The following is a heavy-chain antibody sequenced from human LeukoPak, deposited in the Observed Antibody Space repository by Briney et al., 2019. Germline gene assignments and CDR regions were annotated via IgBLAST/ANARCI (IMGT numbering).Heavy chain of an antibody. CDR1: AFSLNAYN. CDR3: AKDHGSGSLPGY. J-gene: IGHJ4*02. D-gene: IGHD3-10*01. CDR2: ISGSGGST. V-gene: IGHV3-23*01. Sequence: PGGSLRLSCAASAFSLNAYNMNWVRQAPGKGLEWVSAISGSGGSTYYADSVKGRFTISRDNSKNTLYLQMNSLRAEDTAVYYCAKDHGSGSLPGYWGQGTLVTVSS.